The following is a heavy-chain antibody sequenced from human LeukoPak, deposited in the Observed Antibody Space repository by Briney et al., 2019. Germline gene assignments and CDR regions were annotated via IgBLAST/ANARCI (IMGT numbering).Heavy chain of an antibody. Sequence: GESLKISCKGSGYSVTSYWIGWVRQMPGKGLEWMWIIYPGDSDTRYSPSFQGQVTISADKSISTAYLQWSSLKASDTGMYYCARRSSSLGYYYYMDVWGKGTTVTVSS. CDR3: ARRSSSLGYYYYMDV. J-gene: IGHJ6*03. CDR2: IYPGDSDT. CDR1: GYSVTSYW. D-gene: IGHD6-13*01. V-gene: IGHV5-51*01.